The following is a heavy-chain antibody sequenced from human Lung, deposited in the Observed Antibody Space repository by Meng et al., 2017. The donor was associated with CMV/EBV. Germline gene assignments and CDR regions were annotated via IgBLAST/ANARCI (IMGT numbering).Heavy chain of an antibody. Sequence: SXXASGFTFSSYAMSWVRQAPGTRLEWVSAISGSGGSTYYADSVKGRFTISRDNSKNTMYLQMNSLRAEDTAVYYCAIDRGGSGSYYGDYWGQGTLVTVSS. CDR3: AIDRGGSGSYYGDY. CDR1: GFTFSSYA. V-gene: IGHV3-23*01. J-gene: IGHJ4*02. CDR2: ISGSGGST. D-gene: IGHD1-26*01.